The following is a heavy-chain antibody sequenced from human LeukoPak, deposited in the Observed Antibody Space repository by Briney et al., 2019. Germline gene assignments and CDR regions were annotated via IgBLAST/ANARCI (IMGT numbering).Heavy chain of an antibody. CDR1: GGSISSSNW. J-gene: IGHJ3*02. CDR3: ARGPYSYDSSGAFDI. V-gene: IGHV4-4*02. CDR2: IYHSGST. D-gene: IGHD3-22*01. Sequence: SETLSLTCAVSGGSISSSNWWSWIRQPPGKGLEWIGEIYHSGSTNYNPSLKSRVTISVDESKTQFSLKLSSVTAADTAVYFCARGPYSYDSSGAFDIWGQGTMVTVSS.